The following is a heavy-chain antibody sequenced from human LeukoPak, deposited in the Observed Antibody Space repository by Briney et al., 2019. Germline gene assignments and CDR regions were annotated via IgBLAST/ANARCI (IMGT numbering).Heavy chain of an antibody. CDR2: IIPIFGTA. J-gene: IGHJ3*02. V-gene: IGHV1-69*06. CDR1: GGTFSSYA. CDR3: ARGVRWAAAGSGNDAFDI. D-gene: IGHD6-13*01. Sequence: SVKVSCKASGGTFSSYAISWVRQAPGQGLEWMGGIIPIFGTANYAQKFQGRVTITADKSTSTAYMELSSLRSEDTAVCYCARGVRWAAAGSGNDAFDIWGQGTMVTVSS.